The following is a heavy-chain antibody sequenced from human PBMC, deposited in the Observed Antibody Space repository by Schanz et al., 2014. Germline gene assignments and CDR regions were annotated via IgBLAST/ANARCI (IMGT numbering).Heavy chain of an antibody. Sequence: VQLVECGGGLVQPGRSLRLSCATSGLNFDYYGMNWVRQAPGKGLEWVSGIGGSGDSTHYADSVKGRFIISRDNSKNTLYLQVNSLRAEDTAVYYCAKHVRSLTGNDYWGQGTLVTVSS. V-gene: IGHV3-23*04. CDR1: GLNFDYYG. J-gene: IGHJ4*02. CDR2: IGGSGDST. D-gene: IGHD3-9*01. CDR3: AKHVRSLTGNDY.